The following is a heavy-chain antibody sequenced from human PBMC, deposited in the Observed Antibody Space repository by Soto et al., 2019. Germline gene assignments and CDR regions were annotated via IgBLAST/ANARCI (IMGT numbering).Heavy chain of an antibody. D-gene: IGHD4-17*01. V-gene: IGHV1-24*01. CDR1: GYTLNEVA. Sequence: QVQLVQSGAEVKKPGASVKVSCKVSGYTLNEVAMHWVRQAPGKGLEWLGGLDPDEAETIYAQHFQGRVTMTEDTSTDTVYMELSSLRSEDTALYFCTTYLGDYNFDHWGQGTLVTVSS. J-gene: IGHJ5*02. CDR3: TTYLGDYNFDH. CDR2: LDPDEAET.